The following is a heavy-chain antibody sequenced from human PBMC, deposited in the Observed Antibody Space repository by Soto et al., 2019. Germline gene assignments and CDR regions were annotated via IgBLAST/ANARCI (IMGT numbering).Heavy chain of an antibody. CDR1: GFTFSSYG. J-gene: IGHJ3*02. CDR2: IWYDGSNK. D-gene: IGHD3-22*01. V-gene: IGHV3-33*01. Sequence: GGSLRLSCAASGFTFSSYGMHWVRQAPGKGLEWVAVIWYDGSNKYYADSVKGRFTISRDNSKNTLYLQMNSPRAEDTAVYYCARDSSGYYYRVGAFDIWGKGTMGTVAS. CDR3: ARDSSGYYYRVGAFDI.